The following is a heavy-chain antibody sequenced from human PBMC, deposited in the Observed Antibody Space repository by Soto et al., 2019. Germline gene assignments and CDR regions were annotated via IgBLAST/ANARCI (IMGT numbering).Heavy chain of an antibody. CDR2: ISGSGRTT. CDR3: AKFRGPCYSYYSMDV. Sequence: EVQLLESGGGLVQPGGSMRLSCADSGFTFGSYAMNWLRQAPGRGLECVSFISGSGRTTYYADSVKGRFTVSRDNSKNTLYLQMNSLRAEDTALYYCAKFRGPCYSYYSMDVWGKGTTVTVSS. CDR1: GFTFGSYA. D-gene: IGHD3-16*01. J-gene: IGHJ6*03. V-gene: IGHV3-23*01.